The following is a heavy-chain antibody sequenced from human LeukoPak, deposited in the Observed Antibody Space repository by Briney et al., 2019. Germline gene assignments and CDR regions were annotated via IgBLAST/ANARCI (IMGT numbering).Heavy chain of an antibody. V-gene: IGHV5-51*01. CDR1: GYRFTTYW. J-gene: IGHJ4*02. CDR2: INPGDSDT. Sequence: GESLKISCKGSGYRFTTYWIGWVRQMPGKGLEWMGIINPGDSDTRYSPSFQGQVTISADKSISTAYLLWSSLKASDTAMYYCARRAVTGTYFDYWGQGTLVTVSS. CDR3: ARRAVTGTYFDY. D-gene: IGHD1-7*01.